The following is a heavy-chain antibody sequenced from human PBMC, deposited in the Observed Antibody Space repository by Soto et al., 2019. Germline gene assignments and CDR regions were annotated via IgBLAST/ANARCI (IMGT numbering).Heavy chain of an antibody. Sequence: GGSLRLSCAASGFTVSSNYMSWVRQAPGKGLEWVSVIYSGGSTYYADSVKGRFTISRDNSKNTLYLQMNSLRAEDTAVYYCARDQYSSSSDYWGQGTLVTVSS. CDR3: ARDQYSSSSDY. CDR1: GFTVSSNY. CDR2: IYSGGST. V-gene: IGHV3-66*01. D-gene: IGHD6-6*01. J-gene: IGHJ4*02.